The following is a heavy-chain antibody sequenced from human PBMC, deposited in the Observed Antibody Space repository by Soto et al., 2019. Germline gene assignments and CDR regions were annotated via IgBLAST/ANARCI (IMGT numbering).Heavy chain of an antibody. Sequence: EVQLVETGGGLIQPGGSLRLSCAVSGFNVGNNYMTWVRQAPGKGLEWVAGVYSGATTSYADSVKGRFIISRDDSENTVSLQMNSLRVEDTATYYCARLGTYYESWSGLRALDVWGQGISVTVSS. CDR1: GFNVGNNY. D-gene: IGHD3-3*01. CDR3: ARLGTYYESWSGLRALDV. J-gene: IGHJ6*02. V-gene: IGHV3-53*02. CDR2: VYSGATT.